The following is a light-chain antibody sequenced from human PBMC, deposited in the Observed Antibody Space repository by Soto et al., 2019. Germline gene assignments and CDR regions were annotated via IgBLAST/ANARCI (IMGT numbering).Light chain of an antibody. CDR3: SSYTSSSTQV. CDR2: DVS. V-gene: IGLV2-14*03. CDR1: SSDVGAYNF. Sequence: QSALTQPASVSGSPGQSITISCTGTSSDVGAYNFVSWYQQHPDKVPKLMIFDVSRRPSGVSDRFSGSKSGNTASLTISGLQPEDEADYYCSSYTSSSTQVFGGGTKLTVL. J-gene: IGLJ1*01.